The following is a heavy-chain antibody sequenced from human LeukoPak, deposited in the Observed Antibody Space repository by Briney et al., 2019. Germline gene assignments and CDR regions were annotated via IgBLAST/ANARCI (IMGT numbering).Heavy chain of an antibody. CDR3: ARLYSGYVSV. CDR2: IYHSGST. V-gene: IGHV4-30-2*01. J-gene: IGHJ6*02. D-gene: IGHD5-12*01. CDR1: GGSISSGGYS. Sequence: SGTLSLTCAVSGGSISSGGYSWSWIRQPPGKGLEWIGYIYHSGSTYYNPSLKSRVTISVDRSKNQFSLKLSSVTAADTAVYYCARLYSGYVSVWGQGTTVTVSS.